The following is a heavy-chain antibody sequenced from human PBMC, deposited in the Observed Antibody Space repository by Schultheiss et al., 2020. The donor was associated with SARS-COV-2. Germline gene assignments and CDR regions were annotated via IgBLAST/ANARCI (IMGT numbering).Heavy chain of an antibody. V-gene: IGHV4-39*01. Sequence: SETLSLTCTVSGGSISSGSYYWAWIRQPPGKGLEWIGSIYYSGTTYYNPSLKSRVTISVDTSKNQFSLKLSSVTAADTAVYYCARKRGIAGVYYYYGMDVWGQGTTVTVSS. J-gene: IGHJ6*02. D-gene: IGHD1-26*01. CDR2: IYYSGTT. CDR3: ARKRGIAGVYYYYGMDV. CDR1: GGSISSGSYY.